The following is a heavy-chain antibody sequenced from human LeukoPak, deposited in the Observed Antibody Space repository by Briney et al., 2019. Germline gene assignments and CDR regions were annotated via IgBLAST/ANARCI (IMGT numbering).Heavy chain of an antibody. CDR2: INVSGGST. CDR1: GFNFNSYA. D-gene: IGHD6-13*01. V-gene: IGHV3-23*01. Sequence: GESVTLSCSASGFNFNSYAMSWLGPAPGKGLAGVSVINVSGGSTNYAASVKGRFTMSRDNSQNALYLQMNSLRVEDTAVYYCAKASEVGRGYFDYWGQGTLVSVSS. J-gene: IGHJ4*02. CDR3: AKASEVGRGYFDY.